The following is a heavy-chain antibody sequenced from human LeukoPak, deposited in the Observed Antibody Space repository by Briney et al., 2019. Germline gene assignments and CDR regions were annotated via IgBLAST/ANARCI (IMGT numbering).Heavy chain of an antibody. CDR1: GFPFNVYG. CDR3: VRDYNVGWFDS. Sequence: PGGSLRLSCAASGFPFNVYGMHWVRQAPGKGLEWVAVIGHVRNDIKYGDSVKGRFVISRDNSKNTLELQMRSLRAEDTAVYYCVRDYNVGWFDSWGQGALVTVSS. J-gene: IGHJ5*01. CDR2: IGHVRNDI. V-gene: IGHV3-33*01. D-gene: IGHD1-14*01.